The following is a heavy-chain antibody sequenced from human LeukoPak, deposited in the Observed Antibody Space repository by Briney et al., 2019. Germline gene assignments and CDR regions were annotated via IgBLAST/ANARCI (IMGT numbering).Heavy chain of an antibody. CDR3: ARENSGSYREFDY. V-gene: IGHV4-4*07. D-gene: IGHD1-26*01. CDR2: IYTSGST. CDR1: GGSISSHY. Sequence: PSETLSLTCTVSGGSISSHYWSWIRQPAGKGLEWIGRIYTSGSTNYNASLKSRVSMSVDTSKDQFSLKLSSVTAADTAVFYCARENSGSYREFDYWGQGTLVTVSS. J-gene: IGHJ4*02.